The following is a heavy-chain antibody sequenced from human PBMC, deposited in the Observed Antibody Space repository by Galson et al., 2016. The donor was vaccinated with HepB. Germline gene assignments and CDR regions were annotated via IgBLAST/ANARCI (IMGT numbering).Heavy chain of an antibody. Sequence: QSGAEVKKPGQSLKISCKGSGYSFTSFWIGWVRQKPGQGLEWVGIIHPGDSNVRYSPAFKGHVTISVDKSINTAYLQWSSLNASDTAMYFCARDGRWGLTVRSDFDVGGRGTLVTGPS. V-gene: IGHV5-51*01. CDR2: IHPGDSNV. J-gene: IGHJ3*01. CDR3: ARDGRWGLTVRSDFDV. D-gene: IGHD3-9*01. CDR1: GYSFTSFW.